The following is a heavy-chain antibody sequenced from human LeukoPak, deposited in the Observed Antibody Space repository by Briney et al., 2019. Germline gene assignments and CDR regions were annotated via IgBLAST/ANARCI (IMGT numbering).Heavy chain of an antibody. Sequence: GASVKVSCKASGYTFTSYYMHWVRQAPGQGLEWMGIINPSGGSTSYAQKFQGRVTMTRDMSTSTVYMELSSLRSEDTAVYYCASSPPRVDTAMVDQFDYWGQGTLVTVSS. CDR3: ASSPPRVDTAMVDQFDY. CDR1: GYTFTSYY. V-gene: IGHV1-46*01. D-gene: IGHD5-18*01. J-gene: IGHJ4*02. CDR2: INPSGGST.